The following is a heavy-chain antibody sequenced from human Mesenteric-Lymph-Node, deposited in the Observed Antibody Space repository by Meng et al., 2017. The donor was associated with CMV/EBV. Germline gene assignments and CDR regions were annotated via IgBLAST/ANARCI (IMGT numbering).Heavy chain of an antibody. J-gene: IGHJ4*02. D-gene: IGHD2-2*02. CDR2: IYTSGST. CDR3: VRGRCTKTSCYTGALDH. Sequence: SETLSLTCTVSSGSISNYYWRWIRQPAGKGLEWIGRIYTSGSTNYNPSLKSRVTMSVDTSKNQFSLKLSSVTAADTGVYYCVRGRCTKTSCYTGALDHWGPGTLVTVSS. CDR1: SGSISNYY. V-gene: IGHV4-4*07.